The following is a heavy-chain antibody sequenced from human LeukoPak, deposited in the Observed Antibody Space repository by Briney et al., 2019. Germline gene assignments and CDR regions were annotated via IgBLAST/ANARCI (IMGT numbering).Heavy chain of an antibody. Sequence: GGALRLSCAASGFTFSSYEMNWVPQAPGKGLGCVSYISSSGSTIYYADSVKGRFTISRDKAKNSLYLQMNRLRAEDTAVYYCARGLGYSGSYQTFDYWGQGTLVTVSS. D-gene: IGHD1-26*01. CDR3: ARGLGYSGSYQTFDY. CDR2: ISSSGSTI. V-gene: IGHV3-48*03. J-gene: IGHJ4*02. CDR1: GFTFSSYE.